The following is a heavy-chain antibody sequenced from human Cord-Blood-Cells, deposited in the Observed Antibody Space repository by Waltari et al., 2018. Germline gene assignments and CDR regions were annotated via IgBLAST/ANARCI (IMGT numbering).Heavy chain of an antibody. CDR1: GGSISSSSYY. D-gene: IGHD3-22*01. CDR2: IYYRGRS. V-gene: IGHV4-39*01. Sequence: QLQLQESGPGLVKPSETLSLTCTVSGGSISSSSYYWGWIRQPPGKGLEWIGSIYYRGRSEYTPTLKSRVTMSGDTSKNQFSLELSSVTSADTAVYYCARKRNYDSSGYYSSYWYFDLWGRGTLVTVSS. CDR3: ARKRNYDSSGYYSSYWYFDL. J-gene: IGHJ2*01.